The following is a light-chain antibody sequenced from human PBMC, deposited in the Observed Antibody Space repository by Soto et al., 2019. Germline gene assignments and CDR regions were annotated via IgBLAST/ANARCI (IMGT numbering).Light chain of an antibody. Sequence: QSVPTPPASVSGSPGQSITISCTGTSSDVCGYNYVSWYQQHPGKAPTFVIYDVTNRPSGVSNRFSGSKSGNTASLTISGLQAEDEADYYCSSYTTSNTRQVVFGTGTKVTVL. CDR3: SSYTTSNTRQVV. CDR2: DVT. CDR1: SSDVCGYNY. J-gene: IGLJ1*01. V-gene: IGLV2-14*01.